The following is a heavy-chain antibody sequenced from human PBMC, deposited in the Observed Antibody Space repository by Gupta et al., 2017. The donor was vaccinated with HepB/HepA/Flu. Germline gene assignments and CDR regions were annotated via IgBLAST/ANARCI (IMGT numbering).Heavy chain of an antibody. J-gene: IGHJ5*02. Sequence: QVQLQQWGAGLLKPSETLSLTCAVYGGSFSGYYCSWIRQPPGKGLEWIGEINHSGSTNYNPSLKSRVTISVDTSKNQFSLKLSSVTAADTAVYYCARFEVVPAFEGGTPRHETNFDPWGQGTLVTVSS. CDR2: INHSGST. D-gene: IGHD2-2*01. CDR1: GGSFSGYY. CDR3: ARFEVVPAFEGGTPRHETNFDP. V-gene: IGHV4-34*01.